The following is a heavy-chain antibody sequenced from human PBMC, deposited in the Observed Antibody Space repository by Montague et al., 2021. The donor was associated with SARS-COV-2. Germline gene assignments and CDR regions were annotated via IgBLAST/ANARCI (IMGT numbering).Heavy chain of an antibody. CDR3: VRVAWFGELSLADY. J-gene: IGHJ4*02. D-gene: IGHD3-10*01. V-gene: IGHV4-39*07. Sequence: SETLSLTCTVAGDSISSTVYYWGWMRQPPGKRLEWIGTIYHTGITHYNPSLKSRVTLSVDTSKNQLSLNVTSVMAADTAVYFCVRVAWFGELSLADYWGQGTLVAVSS. CDR1: GDSISSTVYY. CDR2: IYHTGIT.